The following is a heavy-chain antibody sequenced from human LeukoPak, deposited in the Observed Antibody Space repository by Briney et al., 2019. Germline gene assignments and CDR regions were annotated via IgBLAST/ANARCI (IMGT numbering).Heavy chain of an antibody. Sequence: ASVKVSYKASGYRFISNYIQWVRQAPGLGPEWMGWMHPGNGNTRYAEKFQGRVTMTRDTSINTAYMDLSSLRSDDTAVYYCAREGSYCVGGDCYSFDFWGQGTPITVSS. V-gene: IGHV1-2*02. CDR1: GYRFISNY. D-gene: IGHD2-21*02. J-gene: IGHJ4*02. CDR2: MHPGNGNT. CDR3: AREGSYCVGGDCYSFDF.